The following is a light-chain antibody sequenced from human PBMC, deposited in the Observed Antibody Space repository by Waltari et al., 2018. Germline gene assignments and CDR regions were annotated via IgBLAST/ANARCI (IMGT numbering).Light chain of an antibody. CDR1: QSVGKY. J-gene: IGKJ1*01. V-gene: IGKV3-20*01. Sequence: EIVLTQSPGTLSLSPGERATLSCRASQSVGKYLAWYQQKPGQAPRLLIYDASTRATGIPDRFSGSGSGKDFSLTISRLEPEDFAVYYCQKYGSLPATFGQGTNVEIK. CDR2: DAS. CDR3: QKYGSLPAT.